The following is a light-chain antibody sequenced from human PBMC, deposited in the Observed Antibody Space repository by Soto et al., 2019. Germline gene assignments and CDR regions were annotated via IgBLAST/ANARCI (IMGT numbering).Light chain of an antibody. J-gene: IGKJ3*01. CDR3: MQALQTSFT. CDR2: LGS. Sequence: DIVMTQSPLSLSVTPGEPASISCRCSQSLLHRNGYNYLDWYLQKPGQSPQLLISLGSNRASGAPDRLSGSGSGTDFTLNITRVEAGDVGVYYCMQALQTSFTFGPGTRVDI. CDR1: QSLLHRNGYNY. V-gene: IGKV2-28*01.